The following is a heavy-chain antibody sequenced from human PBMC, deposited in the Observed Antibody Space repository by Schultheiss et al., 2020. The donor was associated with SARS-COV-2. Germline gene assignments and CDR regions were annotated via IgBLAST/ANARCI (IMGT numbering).Heavy chain of an antibody. CDR1: GGSISSGSYY. Sequence: SETLSLTCTVSGGSISSGSYYWSWIRQPAGKGLEWIGRIYTSGSTNYNPSLKSRVTISVDTSKNQFSLKLSSVTAADTAVYYCARGHISEHCSGGSCRSNFDYWGQGTLVTVSS. D-gene: IGHD2-15*01. J-gene: IGHJ4*02. V-gene: IGHV4-61*02. CDR2: IYTSGST. CDR3: ARGHISEHCSGGSCRSNFDY.